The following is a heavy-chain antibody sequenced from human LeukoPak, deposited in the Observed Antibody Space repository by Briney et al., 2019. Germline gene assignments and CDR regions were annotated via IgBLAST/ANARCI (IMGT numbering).Heavy chain of an antibody. CDR1: GFTFSSFG. V-gene: IGHV3-30*02. CDR2: IRFDGSEE. D-gene: IGHD3-10*01. CDR3: ARKSASGNYPLDY. Sequence: GGSLRLSCVGSGFTFSSFGMHWVRQAPGKGLEWVTFIRFDGSEEFYADSVKGRFTISRDNAKNTVFLQMSSLRAEDTALYYCARKSASGNYPLDYWGQGTLVTVSS. J-gene: IGHJ4*02.